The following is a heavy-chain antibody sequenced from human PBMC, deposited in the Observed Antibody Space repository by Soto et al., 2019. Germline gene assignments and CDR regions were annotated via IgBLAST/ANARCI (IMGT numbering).Heavy chain of an antibody. V-gene: IGHV3-74*01. Sequence: LRLSCAASGLTFSSYWMRWVRQAPGKGLVWVSRINSDGSSTTYADSVKGRFTISRDTAKNTLYLQMNSLRAEDTAVYYCARVRIAASWFDPWGQGTLVTVSS. CDR2: INSDGSST. D-gene: IGHD6-13*01. CDR1: GLTFSSYW. CDR3: ARVRIAASWFDP. J-gene: IGHJ5*02.